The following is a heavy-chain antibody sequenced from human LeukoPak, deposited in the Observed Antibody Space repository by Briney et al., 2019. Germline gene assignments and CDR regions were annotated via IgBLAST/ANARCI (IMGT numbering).Heavy chain of an antibody. D-gene: IGHD5-12*01. CDR2: INPSGGST. J-gene: IGHJ4*02. CDR1: GYTFTSYY. CDR3: AREDIVATTIDY. Sequence: ASVKVSFTASGYTFTSYYMHWVRQAPGQGLEWMGIINPSGGSTSYAQKFQGRVTMTRDTSTSTVYMELSSLRSEDTAVYYCAREDIVATTIDYWGQGTLVTVSS. V-gene: IGHV1-46*01.